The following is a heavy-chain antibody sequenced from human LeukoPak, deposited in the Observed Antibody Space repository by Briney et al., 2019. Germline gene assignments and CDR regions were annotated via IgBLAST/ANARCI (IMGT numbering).Heavy chain of an antibody. CDR1: GFTFSGYG. CDR2: IRVDGTKK. J-gene: IGHJ4*02. D-gene: IGHD3-3*01. Sequence: GGSLRLSCAASGFTFSGYGVHWVRQAPGKGLEWVTFIRVDGTKKYYTDSVQGRFTISRENSKNTVYLEMDSLRPDDTAVYYCAKDAFERTKNSDFWSGYYADSWGQGTLVPVAA. V-gene: IGHV3-30*02. CDR3: AKDAFERTKNSDFWSGYYADS.